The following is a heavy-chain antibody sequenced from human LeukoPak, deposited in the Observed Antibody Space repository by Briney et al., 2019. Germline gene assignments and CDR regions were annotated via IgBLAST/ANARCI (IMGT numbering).Heavy chain of an antibody. CDR1: GGSISSYY. CDR3: ARGSPLYSSGWYWFDY. V-gene: IGHV4-59*01. CDR2: IYYSWST. Sequence: SETLSLTCTVSGGSISSYYWSWIRQPPGKGLEWIGYIYYSWSTNYNPSLKSRVTISVDTSKNQFSLKLSSVTAADTAVYYCARGSPLYSSGWYWFDYWGQGTLVTVSS. J-gene: IGHJ4*02. D-gene: IGHD6-19*01.